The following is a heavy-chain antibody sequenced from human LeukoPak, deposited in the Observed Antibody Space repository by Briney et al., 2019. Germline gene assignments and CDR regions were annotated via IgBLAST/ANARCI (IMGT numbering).Heavy chain of an antibody. V-gene: IGHV1-8*02. Sequence: ASVKVSCKASGGTFSSYAISWVRQAPGQGLEWMGWMNPNSGNTGYAQKFQGRVTMTRNTSISTAYMELSSLRSEDTAVYYCASGRYCSGGSCYDAFDIWGQGTMVTVSS. CDR3: ASGRYCSGGSCYDAFDI. D-gene: IGHD2-15*01. J-gene: IGHJ3*02. CDR2: MNPNSGNT. CDR1: GGTFSSYA.